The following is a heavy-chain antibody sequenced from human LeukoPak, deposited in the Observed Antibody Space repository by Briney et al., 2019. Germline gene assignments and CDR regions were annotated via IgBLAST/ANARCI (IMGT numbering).Heavy chain of an antibody. D-gene: IGHD4-17*01. CDR2: ISSNGGST. CDR3: ARAPYGDYEDY. CDR1: GFTFSSYA. Sequence: GGSLRLSCAASGFTFSSYAMYWVRQAPGKGLEYVSAISSNGGSTYYANSVKGRFTISRDNSKNTLYLQMGSLRAEDMAVYYCARAPYGDYEDYWGQGTLVTVSS. V-gene: IGHV3-64*01. J-gene: IGHJ4*02.